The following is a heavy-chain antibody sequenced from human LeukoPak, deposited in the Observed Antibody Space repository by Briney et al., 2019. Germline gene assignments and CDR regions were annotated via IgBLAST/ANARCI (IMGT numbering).Heavy chain of an antibody. D-gene: IGHD6-13*01. V-gene: IGHV3-23*01. CDR1: GFTFSSYA. Sequence: PGGSLRLSCAASGFTFSSYAMSRVRQAPGKGPEWVSTISGSGGSTYYADSVKGRFTISRDNSKNTLYLQMNSLRAEDTAVYYCAKGGAAAGTGYYYYYYMDVWGKGTTVTVSS. J-gene: IGHJ6*03. CDR3: AKGGAAAGTGYYYYYYMDV. CDR2: ISGSGGST.